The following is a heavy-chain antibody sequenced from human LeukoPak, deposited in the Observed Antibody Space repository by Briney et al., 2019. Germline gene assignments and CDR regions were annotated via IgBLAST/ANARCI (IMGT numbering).Heavy chain of an antibody. J-gene: IGHJ4*02. D-gene: IGHD1-1*01. CDR2: ISPNGGTT. V-gene: IGHV3-64D*06. CDR1: GFIFSSYA. Sequence: GGSLRLSCSASGFIFSSYAMHWVRQAPGKGLEYVSAISPNGGTTYYADSVKGRFSISRDNSENVLYLQMSSLRPEDTAVYYCVPKGNEGYWGQGTLVTVSS. CDR3: VPKGNEGY.